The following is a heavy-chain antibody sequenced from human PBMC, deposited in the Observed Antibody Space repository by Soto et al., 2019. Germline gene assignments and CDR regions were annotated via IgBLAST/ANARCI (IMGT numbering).Heavy chain of an antibody. CDR2: IYYSGST. CDR1: GGSISSSSYY. CDR3: ASLSVDTAMVNY. J-gene: IGHJ4*02. V-gene: IGHV4-39*01. D-gene: IGHD5-18*01. Sequence: QLQLQESGPGLVKPSETLSLTCTVSGGSISSSSYYWGWIRQPPGKGLEWIGSIYYSGSTYYNPSIKSRVTIPVDTSKNEFSLKLSSVTAADTAVYYCASLSVDTAMVNYWGQGTLVTVSS.